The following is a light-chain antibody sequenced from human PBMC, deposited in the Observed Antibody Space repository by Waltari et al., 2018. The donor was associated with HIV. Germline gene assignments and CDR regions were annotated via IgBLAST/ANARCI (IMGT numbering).Light chain of an antibody. CDR2: EVS. Sequence: QSALTQPAPVSGSPGQPITIPCTGTSSDVGRYNLVSWYQQHQGKAPKLMIYEVSKRPSGVSNRFSGSKSGNTASLTISGLQAEDEADYYCCSYAGSNTWVFGGGTKLTVL. V-gene: IGLV2-23*02. J-gene: IGLJ3*02. CDR3: CSYAGSNTWV. CDR1: SSDVGRYNL.